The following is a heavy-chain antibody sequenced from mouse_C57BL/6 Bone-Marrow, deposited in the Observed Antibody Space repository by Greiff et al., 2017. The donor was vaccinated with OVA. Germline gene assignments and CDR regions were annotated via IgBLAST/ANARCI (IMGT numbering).Heavy chain of an antibody. Sequence: EVKLMESGGDLVKPGGSLKLSCAASGFTFSSYGMSWVRQTPDKRLEWVATISSGGSYTYYPDSVKGRFTISRDNAKNTLYLQMSSLKSEDTAMYYCARGYYGSRAMDYWGPGTSVTVSS. CDR1: GFTFSSYG. D-gene: IGHD1-1*01. CDR3: ARGYYGSRAMDY. J-gene: IGHJ4*01. CDR2: ISSGGSYT. V-gene: IGHV5-6*01.